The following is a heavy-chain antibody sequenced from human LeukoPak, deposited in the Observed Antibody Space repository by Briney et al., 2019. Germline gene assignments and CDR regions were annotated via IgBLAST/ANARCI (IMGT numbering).Heavy chain of an antibody. V-gene: IGHV4-34*01. CDR2: INHSGST. J-gene: IGHJ6*03. CDR1: GGSFSGYY. D-gene: IGHD6-13*01. CDR3: ARHGYSSSWSQLSLYYYYYMDV. Sequence: SETLSLTCAVYGGSFSGYYWSWIRQPPGKGLEWLGEINHSGSTNYNPSLKSRVTISVDTSKNQFSLKLSSVTAADTAVYYCARHGYSSSWSQLSLYYYYYMDVWGKGTTVTVSS.